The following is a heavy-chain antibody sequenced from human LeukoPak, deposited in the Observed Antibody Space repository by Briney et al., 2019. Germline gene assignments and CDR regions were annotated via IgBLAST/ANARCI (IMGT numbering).Heavy chain of an antibody. CDR2: ITSRSSHI. CDR3: ARVAQGATTENYFYYYMDV. CDR1: GFAFNSYT. Sequence: PGGSLRLSCEASGFAFNSYTITWVRQAPGKGLESVSSITSRSSHIYNADSVKGRFTISRDNAKNSLFLQMSSLRVEDTAVYYCARVAQGATTENYFYYYMDVWGKGTTVTVSS. D-gene: IGHD4-11*01. V-gene: IGHV3-21*01. J-gene: IGHJ6*03.